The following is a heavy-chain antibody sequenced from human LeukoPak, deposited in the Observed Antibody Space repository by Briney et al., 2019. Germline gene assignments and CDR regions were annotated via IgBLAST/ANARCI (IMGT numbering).Heavy chain of an antibody. Sequence: GGSLRLSCAASGFTFSSYGMHWVRQAPGKGLEWVAVISYDGSKQYYADSVKGRFTISRDNSKNTLHLQMNSLRAEDTAVYYCARESESYDSSGSTFKYWGQGTLVTVSS. CDR1: GFTFSSYG. V-gene: IGHV3-30*03. CDR3: ARESESYDSSGSTFKY. D-gene: IGHD3-22*01. J-gene: IGHJ4*02. CDR2: ISYDGSKQ.